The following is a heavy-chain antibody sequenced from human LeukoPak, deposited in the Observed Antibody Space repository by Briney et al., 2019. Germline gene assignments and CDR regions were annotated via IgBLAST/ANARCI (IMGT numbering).Heavy chain of an antibody. CDR1: GFTFDDYA. CDR3: ARCISPHYYGSGSYPLDDAFDI. V-gene: IGHV3-9*01. D-gene: IGHD3-10*01. CDR2: ISWNSGSI. Sequence: SLRLSCAASGFTFDDYAMHWVRQAPGKGLEWVSGISWNSGSIGYADSVKSRFTISRDNAKNSLYLQMNSLRAEDTALYYCARCISPHYYGSGSYPLDDAFDIWGQGTMVTVSS. J-gene: IGHJ3*02.